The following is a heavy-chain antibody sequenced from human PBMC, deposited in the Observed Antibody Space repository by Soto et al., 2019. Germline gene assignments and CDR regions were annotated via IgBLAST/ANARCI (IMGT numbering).Heavy chain of an antibody. D-gene: IGHD4-17*01. J-gene: IGHJ1*01. CDR1: DGWISSYY. CDR2: IYYSGST. Sequence: LTCTISDGWISSYYCSWIRQPPGKGLEWIGYIYYSGSTNYNPSLKSRVTISVDTSKNQFSLKLSSVTAADTSVYNCARLEDDYGDFLYFHLWVQG. V-gene: IGHV4-59*08. CDR3: ARLEDDYGDFLYFHL.